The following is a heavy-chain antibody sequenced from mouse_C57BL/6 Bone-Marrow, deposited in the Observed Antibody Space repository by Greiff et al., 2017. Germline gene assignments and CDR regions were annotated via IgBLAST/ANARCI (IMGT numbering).Heavy chain of an antibody. J-gene: IGHJ2*01. V-gene: IGHV2-9-1*01. D-gene: IGHD4-1*01. CDR2: IGPGGST. CDR1: GFSLTSYA. CDR3: ARLTGYFDY. Sequence: VKLLEPGPGLVAPSPSLSLTCTVSGFSLTSYAIRWVRQPPGQGLEWLGVIGPGGSTNYNSALKSRLSISKDQSKSQVSLKMNSQQTEDTARYYCARLTGYFDYWGQGTTLTVSS.